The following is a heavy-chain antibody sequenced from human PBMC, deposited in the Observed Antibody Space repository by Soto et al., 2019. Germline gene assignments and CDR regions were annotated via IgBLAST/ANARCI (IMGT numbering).Heavy chain of an antibody. J-gene: IGHJ6*02. Sequence: SETLSLTCTVSGGSMSSYYWSWIRQPPGKGLEWIGYIYYSGSTNYNPSLKSRVTMSVDTPKDQFSLKLSSVTAADTAVYYCARRGYGPGFPYYYGMDVWGQETTVTVSS. V-gene: IGHV4-59*01. D-gene: IGHD3-10*01. CDR1: GGSMSSYY. CDR3: ARRGYGPGFPYYYGMDV. CDR2: IYYSGST.